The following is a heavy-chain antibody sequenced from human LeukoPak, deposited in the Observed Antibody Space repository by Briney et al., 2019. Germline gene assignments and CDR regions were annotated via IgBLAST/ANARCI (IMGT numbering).Heavy chain of an antibody. CDR2: IYYSGST. CDR1: GGSISSYY. J-gene: IGHJ6*03. Sequence: SETLSLTCTVSGGSISSYYWSWIRQPPGKGLEWIGYIYYSGSTYYNPSLKSRVTISVDTSKNQFSLKLSSVTAADTAVYYCAREAPYVGYCSSTSCQYMDVWGKGTTVTVSS. D-gene: IGHD2-2*01. V-gene: IGHV4-59*12. CDR3: AREAPYVGYCSSTSCQYMDV.